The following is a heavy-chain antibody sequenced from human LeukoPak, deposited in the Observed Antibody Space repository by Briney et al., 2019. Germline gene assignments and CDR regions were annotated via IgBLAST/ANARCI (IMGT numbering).Heavy chain of an antibody. CDR1: GFTFSSHG. J-gene: IGHJ3*02. D-gene: IGHD1-26*01. Sequence: PGGALRLSCAASGFTFSSHGMNWVRQAPGKGLEWVSGISPSGGITYYTDSVKGRFTISRDNAKNSLYLQMNSLRAEDTALYYCAKKGGATIDAFDIWGQGTMVTASS. CDR2: ISPSGGIT. CDR3: AKKGGATIDAFDI. V-gene: IGHV3-23*01.